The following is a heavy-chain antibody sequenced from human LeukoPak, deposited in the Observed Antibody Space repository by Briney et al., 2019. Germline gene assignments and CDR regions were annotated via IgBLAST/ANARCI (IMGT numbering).Heavy chain of an antibody. D-gene: IGHD6-19*01. CDR2: IWYDGSNK. Sequence: GGSLRLSCAASGFTFSSYGMHWVRQAPGKGLEWVAVIWYDGSNKYYADSVKGRFTISRDNSKNTLYLQMNSLRAEDTAVYYCARDPSTIAVAGLNYWGQGTLVTVSS. V-gene: IGHV3-33*01. CDR1: GFTFSSYG. CDR3: ARDPSTIAVAGLNY. J-gene: IGHJ4*02.